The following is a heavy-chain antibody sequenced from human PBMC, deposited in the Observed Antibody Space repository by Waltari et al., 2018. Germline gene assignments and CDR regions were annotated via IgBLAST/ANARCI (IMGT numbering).Heavy chain of an antibody. V-gene: IGHV4-34*01. Sequence: QVQLQQWGAGLLKPSETLSLTCAVYGGSFSGYYWSWIRQPPGKGLEWIGEINHRRSTNYNPSLKSRVTISVDTSKNQFSLKLSSVTAADTAVYYCARSPSTYSSGWYGFSRFDYWGQGTLVTVSS. J-gene: IGHJ4*02. CDR3: ARSPSTYSSGWYGFSRFDY. CDR2: INHRRST. CDR1: GGSFSGYY. D-gene: IGHD6-19*01.